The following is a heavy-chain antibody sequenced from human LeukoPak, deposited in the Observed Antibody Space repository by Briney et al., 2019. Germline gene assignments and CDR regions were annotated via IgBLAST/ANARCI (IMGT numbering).Heavy chain of an antibody. V-gene: IGHV3-23*01. CDR2: ISGSGSST. CDR1: GFTFGSYA. Sequence: GVSLRLSCAASGFTFGSYAMSWVRQAPGKGLEWVSTISGSGSSTYYADSVEGRFTISRDNSKNTVYLQMNSLRAEDTAVYYCAKELSGYSYSYDYWGQGTLVTVSS. CDR3: AKELSGYSYSYDY. J-gene: IGHJ4*02. D-gene: IGHD5-18*01.